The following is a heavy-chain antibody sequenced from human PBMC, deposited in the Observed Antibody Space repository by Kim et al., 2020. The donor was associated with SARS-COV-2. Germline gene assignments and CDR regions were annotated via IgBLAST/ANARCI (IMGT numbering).Heavy chain of an antibody. CDR1: GFTFRNYW. D-gene: IGHD6-13*01. CDR3: ARGPLMTADGTF. J-gene: IGHJ4*02. V-gene: IGHV3-7*03. Sequence: GGSLRLSCGASGFTFRNYWMSWVRQAPGKGLEWVANINEDGSGKYYVDSVKGRFTISRDNAKKSLYLQMNSLRAEDTAVYYCARGPLMTADGTFWGQGILVTVSS. CDR2: INEDGSGK.